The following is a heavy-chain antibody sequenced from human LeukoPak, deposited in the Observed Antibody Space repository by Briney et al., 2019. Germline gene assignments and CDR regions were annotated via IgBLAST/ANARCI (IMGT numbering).Heavy chain of an antibody. CDR2: ISAYNGKT. CDR3: ARDLDQYNGRFGGFGHDF. Sequence: ASVKVSCKASGYTFTSYGIIWVRQAPGQGLEWMGWISAYNGKTNSAQKLQGRVSMTTDTSTSTVYMEMRSLTSDDTAVYYCARDLDQYNGRFGGFGHDFWGQGTLVTVSS. V-gene: IGHV1-18*01. CDR1: GYTFTSYG. J-gene: IGHJ4*02. D-gene: IGHD3-10*01.